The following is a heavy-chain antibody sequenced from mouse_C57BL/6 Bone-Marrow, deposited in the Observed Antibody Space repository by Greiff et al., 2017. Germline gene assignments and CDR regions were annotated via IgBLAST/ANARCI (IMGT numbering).Heavy chain of an antibody. CDR3: ARCLITTVVATRLNYFDY. CDR1: GYTFTSYW. V-gene: IGHV1-64*01. Sequence: VQLQQPGAELVKPGASVKLSCKASGYTFTSYWMHWVKQRPGQGLEWIGMIHPNSGSTNYNEKFKSKATLTVDKSSSTACMQLSSLTSEDSAVYYCARCLITTVVATRLNYFDYWGQGTTLTVSS. CDR2: IHPNSGST. D-gene: IGHD1-1*01. J-gene: IGHJ2*01.